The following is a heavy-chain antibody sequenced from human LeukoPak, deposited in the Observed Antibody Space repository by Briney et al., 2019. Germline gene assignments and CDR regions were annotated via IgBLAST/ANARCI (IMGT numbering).Heavy chain of an antibody. J-gene: IGHJ4*02. V-gene: IGHV1-2*02. CDR1: GYTFTGYY. CDR2: INPNSGGT. Sequence: ASVKVSCKASGYTFTGYYMHWVRQAPGQGLEWMGWINPNSGGTNYAQKFQGRVTMTRDTSISTAYMELSRLRSDDTAVYYCAPSFYDSSGYYFDYWGQGTLVTVSS. D-gene: IGHD3-22*01. CDR3: APSFYDSSGYYFDY.